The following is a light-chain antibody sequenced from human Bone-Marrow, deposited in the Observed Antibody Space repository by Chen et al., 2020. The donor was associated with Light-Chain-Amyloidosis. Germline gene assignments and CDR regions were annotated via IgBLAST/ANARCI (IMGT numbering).Light chain of an antibody. V-gene: IGLV2-14*01. J-gene: IGLJ2*01. Sequence: QSALPQPASVSASPVQSITLSCTGTSSDVGGYNYVSWYQQHPGKAPKLMIYDVSNRPSGVSNRFSGSKSGNTASLTISGLQAEDEADYYCSSYTSSSTLVFGGGTKLTVL. CDR1: SSDVGGYNY. CDR2: DVS. CDR3: SSYTSSSTLV.